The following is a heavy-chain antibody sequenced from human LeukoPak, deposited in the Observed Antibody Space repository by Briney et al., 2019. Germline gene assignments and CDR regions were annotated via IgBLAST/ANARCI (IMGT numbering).Heavy chain of an antibody. D-gene: IGHD5-24*01. CDR1: GFTFDDYA. J-gene: IGHJ4*02. Sequence: GRSLRLSCAAPGFTFDDYAMHWVRQAPGKGLEWVSGISWNSGSIGYADSVKGRFTISRDNAKNSLYLQMNSLRAEDTALYYCAKGVRKWLQFSYFDYWGQGTLVTVSS. CDR3: AKGVRKWLQFSYFDY. CDR2: ISWNSGSI. V-gene: IGHV3-9*01.